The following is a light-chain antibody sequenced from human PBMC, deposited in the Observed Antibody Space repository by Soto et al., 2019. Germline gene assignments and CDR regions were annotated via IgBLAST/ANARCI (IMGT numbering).Light chain of an antibody. J-gene: IGLJ3*02. Sequence: QLVLTQPPSVSGAPGQRVTISCTGSSSNIGAGYDVHWYQQLPGTAPKLLIYGNSNRPSGVPDRFSGSKSGTSASLAITGLQAEDEADYYCQSFDSSRSGWRVFGGGTQLTVL. CDR1: SSNIGAGYD. CDR2: GNS. V-gene: IGLV1-40*01. CDR3: QSFDSSRSGWRV.